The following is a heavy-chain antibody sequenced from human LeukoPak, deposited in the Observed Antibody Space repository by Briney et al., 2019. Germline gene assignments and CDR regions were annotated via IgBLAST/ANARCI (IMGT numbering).Heavy chain of an antibody. J-gene: IGHJ4*02. CDR2: IKQDESEK. CDR3: ATYSGVHHKTFDD. Sequence: PGGSLRLSCAASGFTFSSYWMSWVRQAPGEGPEWVANIKQDESEKDYADSVRGRFTISRDNAKNSLFLQMNSLRAEDTALYYCATYSGVHHKTFDDWGQGTLVTVSS. V-gene: IGHV3-7*03. D-gene: IGHD1-26*01. CDR1: GFTFSSYW.